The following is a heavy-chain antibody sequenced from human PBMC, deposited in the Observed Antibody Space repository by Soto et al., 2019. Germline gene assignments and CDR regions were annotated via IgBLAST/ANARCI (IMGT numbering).Heavy chain of an antibody. CDR1: GFIFSNYA. D-gene: IGHD3-3*01. V-gene: IGHV3-23*01. Sequence: EVQLLESGGGLVEPGGSLRLTCAAPGFIFSNYAMTWVRQAPGKGLEWVSTITGSGGGTYYAESVKGRFTVSRHSSQDTLYLQMSSMRAEDTAVYYCAKFRPAENSFDYTYWFYSGLDVWGKGTTVNVSS. CDR3: AKFRPAENSFDYTYWFYSGLDV. J-gene: IGHJ6*04. CDR2: ITGSGGGT.